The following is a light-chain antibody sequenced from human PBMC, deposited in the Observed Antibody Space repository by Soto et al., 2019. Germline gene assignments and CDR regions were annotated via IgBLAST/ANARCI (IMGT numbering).Light chain of an antibody. Sequence: QSVLTQPASVSGSPGQSITISCTGTVGLVSWYQHHPGKDPKLIIYDDTKRPSGVSSRFSGSKSGNTASLTISGLQTEDEADYYCCLYVGGRTYVLGTGTKVTVL. J-gene: IGLJ1*01. CDR3: CLYVGGRTYV. V-gene: IGLV2-23*01. CDR1: VGL. CDR2: DDT.